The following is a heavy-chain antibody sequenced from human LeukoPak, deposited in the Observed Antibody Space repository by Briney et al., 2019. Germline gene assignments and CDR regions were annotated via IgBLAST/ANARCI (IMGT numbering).Heavy chain of an antibody. CDR1: GGSFSGYY. D-gene: IGHD6-6*01. V-gene: IGHV4-34*01. Sequence: SETLSLTCAVYGGSFSGYYWSWIRQPPGKGLEWIGEINHSGSTNYNPSLKSRVTISVDTSKNQFSLKLSSVTAADTAVYYCARSLAARPSNYYYYGMDVWGQGTTVTVSS. CDR2: INHSGST. J-gene: IGHJ6*02. CDR3: ARSLAARPSNYYYYGMDV.